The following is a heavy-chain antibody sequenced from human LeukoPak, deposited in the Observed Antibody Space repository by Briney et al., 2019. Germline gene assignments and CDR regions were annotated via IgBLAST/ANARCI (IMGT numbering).Heavy chain of an antibody. CDR1: GGTFSSYA. CDR3: ARELLAEGLSGGDTFDY. V-gene: IGHV1-69*13. D-gene: IGHD2-21*02. CDR2: IIPIFGTA. J-gene: IGHJ4*02. Sequence: VASVKVSCKASGGTFSSYAISWVRQAPGQGLEWMGVIIPIFGTANYAQKFQGRVTITADESTSTAYMELSSLRSEDTAVYYCARELLAEGLSGGDTFDYWGQGTLVTVSS.